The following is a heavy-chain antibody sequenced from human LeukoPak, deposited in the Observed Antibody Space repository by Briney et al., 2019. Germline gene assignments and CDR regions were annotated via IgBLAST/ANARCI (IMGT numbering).Heavy chain of an antibody. CDR3: ARAGSGYYYHYFDY. V-gene: IGHV4-59*10. CDR1: GGSFSGYY. Sequence: RTSETLSLTCAVYGGSFSGYYWSWIRQPAGKGLEWIGRIYTSGSTNYNPSLKSRVTMSVDTSKNQFSLKLSSVTAADTAVYYCARAGSGYYYHYFDYWGQGTLVTVSS. J-gene: IGHJ4*02. CDR2: IYTSGST. D-gene: IGHD3-22*01.